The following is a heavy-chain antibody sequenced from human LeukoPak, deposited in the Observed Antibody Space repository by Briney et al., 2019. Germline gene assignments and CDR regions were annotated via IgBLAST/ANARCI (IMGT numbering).Heavy chain of an antibody. V-gene: IGHV1-46*01. CDR1: GYTFTSYY. J-gene: IGHJ4*02. CDR3: ARVGGVFGVARLWDY. CDR2: INPSGGST. Sequence: ASVKVSCKASGYTFTSYYMHWVRQAPGQGLEWMGIINPSGGSTSYTQKFQGRVTMTRDTSTSTVYMELSSLRSEDTAVYYCARVGGVFGVARLWDYWGQGNLVTVSS. D-gene: IGHD3-3*01.